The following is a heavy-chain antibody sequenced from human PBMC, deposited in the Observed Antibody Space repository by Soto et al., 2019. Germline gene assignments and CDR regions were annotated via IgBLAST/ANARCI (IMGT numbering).Heavy chain of an antibody. Sequence: PGGSLRLSCAASGFTFSSYAMHWVRQAPGKGLEWVAVISYDGSNKYYADSVKGRFTISRDNSKNTLYLQMNSLRAEDTAVYYCARVRTTVTNFNYYYSYGMDVWGQGTTVTVSS. D-gene: IGHD4-17*01. V-gene: IGHV3-30-3*01. J-gene: IGHJ6*02. CDR3: ARVRTTVTNFNYYYSYGMDV. CDR1: GFTFSSYA. CDR2: ISYDGSNK.